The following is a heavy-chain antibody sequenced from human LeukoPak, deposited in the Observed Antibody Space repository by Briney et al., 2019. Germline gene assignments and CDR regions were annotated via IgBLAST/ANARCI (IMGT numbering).Heavy chain of an antibody. Sequence: GGSLRLSCAASGFTFRNYAMTWVRQAPGKGLECVSGISNSGDNTYYGDSVKGRFTISRDNSKNTLYLQMNSLRVEDTAVYYCAKGWGVGYYYYMDVRGKGTTVTVSS. D-gene: IGHD3-10*01. CDR3: AKGWGVGYYYYMDV. CDR2: ISNSGDNT. CDR1: GFTFRNYA. V-gene: IGHV3-23*01. J-gene: IGHJ6*03.